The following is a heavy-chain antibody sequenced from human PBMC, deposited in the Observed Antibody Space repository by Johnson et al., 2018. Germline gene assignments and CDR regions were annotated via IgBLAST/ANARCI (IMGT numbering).Heavy chain of an antibody. D-gene: IGHD3-22*01. CDR3: AKDATPYSSDAFDV. J-gene: IGHJ3*01. CDR2: ISWNSGSI. Sequence: VQLVESGGGLVQPGRSLRLSCAASGFTFEDYAMHWVRQAPGKGLEWVSGISWNSGSIGYADSVKGRFTISSDNAKNSLYLQMNSVRAEDMAVYYCAKDATPYSSDAFDVWGQGTMVSVSS. V-gene: IGHV3-9*03. CDR1: GFTFEDYA.